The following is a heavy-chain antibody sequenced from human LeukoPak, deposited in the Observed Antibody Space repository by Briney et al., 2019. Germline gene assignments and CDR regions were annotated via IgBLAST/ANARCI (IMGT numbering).Heavy chain of an antibody. Sequence: GGSLRLSCAASGFTFSSYWMSWVRQAPGKGLEWVANIKQDGSEKYYVDSVKGRFTTSRDNAKNSLYLQMNSLRAEDTAVYYCASEREYCSSTSCHYYFDYWGQGTLVTVSS. CDR2: IKQDGSEK. CDR3: ASEREYCSSTSCHYYFDY. J-gene: IGHJ4*02. V-gene: IGHV3-7*01. CDR1: GFTFSSYW. D-gene: IGHD2-2*01.